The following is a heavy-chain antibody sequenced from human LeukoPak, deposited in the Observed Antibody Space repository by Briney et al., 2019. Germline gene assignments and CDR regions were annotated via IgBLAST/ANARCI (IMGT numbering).Heavy chain of an antibody. CDR3: ARVKIDIVVVPAARGDYYYYMDV. J-gene: IGHJ6*03. CDR2: LYYMRGA. CDR1: GGSISGYY. Sequence: SETLSLTCTVSGGSISGYYWSWSRQPPGKGVEWIGNLYYMRGAWYKSSLKSRVTTSVDTSRNEFSLKLSSVTAADTAVYYCARVKIDIVVVPAARGDYYYYMDVWGKGTTVTVSS. V-gene: IGHV4-59*01. D-gene: IGHD2-2*01.